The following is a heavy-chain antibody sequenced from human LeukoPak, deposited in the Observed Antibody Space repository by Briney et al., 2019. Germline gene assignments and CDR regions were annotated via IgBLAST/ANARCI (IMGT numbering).Heavy chain of an antibody. J-gene: IGHJ4*02. V-gene: IGHV3-33*01. CDR1: GFTFSNYG. CDR3: ARTYCYGSGSYYHFDY. D-gene: IGHD3-10*01. CDR2: IWNDGNNK. Sequence: GGSLRLSCAASGFTFSNYGMHWVRQAPGKGLEWVALIWNDGNNKYHADSVKGRFTISRDNSKNTLYLQMSSLRAEDTAVYYCARTYCYGSGSYYHFDYWGQGTLVTVSS.